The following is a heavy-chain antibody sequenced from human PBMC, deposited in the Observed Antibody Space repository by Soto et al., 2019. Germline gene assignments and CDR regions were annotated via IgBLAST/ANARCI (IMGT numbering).Heavy chain of an antibody. CDR2: IDPSDSYT. CDR3: ARPPLVVVGGSGGQDPYGMDV. J-gene: IGHJ6*02. D-gene: IGHD2-2*01. Sequence: PGESLKISCKGSGYSFTRYWISWVRQMPGKGLERMGRIDPSDSYTNYSPSFQGHVTISADKYISTAYLQWSSLKASDTAMYYCARPPLVVVGGSGGQDPYGMDVWGQGTTVTVSS. V-gene: IGHV5-10-1*01. CDR1: GYSFTRYW.